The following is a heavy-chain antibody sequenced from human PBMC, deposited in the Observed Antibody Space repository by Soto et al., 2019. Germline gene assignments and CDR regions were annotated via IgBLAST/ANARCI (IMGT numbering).Heavy chain of an antibody. Sequence: ASVKVSCKASGYTFTSYGISWERQAPGQGLEWMGWISAYNGNTNYAQKLQGRVTMTTDTSTSTAYMELRSLRSDDTAVYYCARDYDILPGDLYPYYYGMDVWGQGPTVTVSS. V-gene: IGHV1-18*01. CDR1: GYTFTSYG. CDR2: ISAYNGNT. J-gene: IGHJ6*02. CDR3: ARDYDILPGDLYPYYYGMDV. D-gene: IGHD3-9*01.